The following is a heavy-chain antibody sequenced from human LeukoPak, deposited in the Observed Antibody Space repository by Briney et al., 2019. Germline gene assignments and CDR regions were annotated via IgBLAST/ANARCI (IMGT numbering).Heavy chain of an antibody. D-gene: IGHD4-17*01. J-gene: IGHJ5*02. CDR1: GGTFSSYA. CDR3: ARGGSWTTRFWFDP. Sequence: ASVKVSCKASGGTFSSYAISWVRQAPGQGLEWMGGIIPIFGTANYAQKFQGRVTITADESTSTAYMELSSLRSEDTAVYYCARGGSWTTRFWFDPWGQGTLVTVSS. V-gene: IGHV1-69*13. CDR2: IIPIFGTA.